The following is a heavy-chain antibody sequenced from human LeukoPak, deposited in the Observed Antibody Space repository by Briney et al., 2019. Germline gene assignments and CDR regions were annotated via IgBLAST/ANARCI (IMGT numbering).Heavy chain of an antibody. Sequence: PPESLTPSCPASGFTFSSRSMSWVRQPPGKGLEWVSAISASGCSTSAAASVKGRFPISRDNSKNTRYLQTNSLRAEDTAVYYCAKGFLPAAKYYYSYSRDVSGPGATFTVSS. V-gene: IGHV3-23*01. CDR3: AKGFLPAAKYYYSYSRDV. CDR2: ISASGCST. CDR1: GFTFSSRS. J-gene: IGHJ6*02. D-gene: IGHD2-2*01.